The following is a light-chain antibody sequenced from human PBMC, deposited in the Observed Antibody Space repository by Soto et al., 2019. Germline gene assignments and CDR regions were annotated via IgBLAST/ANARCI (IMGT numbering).Light chain of an antibody. CDR1: QSISRW. CDR3: QQYNNYLTWT. CDR2: DAS. J-gene: IGKJ1*01. Sequence: DIQMTQSPSTLSASVGDRVTITCRASQSISRWLVWYQQKPGKAPKVLIYDASILASGVPSRFSGSGSGTELTLTISSLQPDDFATYYYQQYNNYLTWTFRQGTKVEIK. V-gene: IGKV1-5*01.